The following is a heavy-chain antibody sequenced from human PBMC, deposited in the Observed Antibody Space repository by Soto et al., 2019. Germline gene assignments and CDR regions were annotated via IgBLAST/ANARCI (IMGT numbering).Heavy chain of an antibody. D-gene: IGHD1-26*01. V-gene: IGHV1-2*02. CDR2: TNPNSGGA. J-gene: IGHJ3*02. CDR3: ARDHVGAMISFHI. CDR1: GYTFPDHH. Sequence: ASVPVSRKASGYTFPDHHIHWVRQAPGQGLECMGWTNPNSGGADYARKIQGRVTVTRDTSTSTAYTELTRLRSDDPAVYYWARDHVGAMISFHIWGQGTMVTVSS.